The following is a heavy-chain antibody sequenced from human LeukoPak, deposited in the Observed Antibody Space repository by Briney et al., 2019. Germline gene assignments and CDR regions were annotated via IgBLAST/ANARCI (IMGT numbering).Heavy chain of an antibody. D-gene: IGHD2-15*01. J-gene: IGHJ4*02. CDR2: MNPNSGNT. Sequence: GASVKVSCKASGYTFTSYDINWVRQATGQGLEWMGWMNPNSGNTGYAQKFQGRVTMTTDTSTSTAYMELRSLRSDDTAVYYCARVKSGRSPGDYWGQGTLVTVSS. V-gene: IGHV1-8*01. CDR3: ARVKSGRSPGDY. CDR1: GYTFTSYD.